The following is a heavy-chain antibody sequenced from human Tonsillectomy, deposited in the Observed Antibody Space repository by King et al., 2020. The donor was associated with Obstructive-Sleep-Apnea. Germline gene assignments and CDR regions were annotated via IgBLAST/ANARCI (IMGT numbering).Heavy chain of an antibody. Sequence: DVQLVESGGGLVQPGESLRLSCAGSGFTFRSYALTWVRQAPGKGLEWVSSITGSGGDTYYADSVKGRFTISRDNSKATLYLQMNNMRAEDTALYYCAKVYWAMVIGSGAFHVWGQGTTVTVSS. V-gene: IGHV3-23*04. CDR3: AKVYWAMVIGSGAFHV. D-gene: IGHD2/OR15-2a*01. CDR2: ITGSGGDT. J-gene: IGHJ3*01. CDR1: GFTFRSYA.